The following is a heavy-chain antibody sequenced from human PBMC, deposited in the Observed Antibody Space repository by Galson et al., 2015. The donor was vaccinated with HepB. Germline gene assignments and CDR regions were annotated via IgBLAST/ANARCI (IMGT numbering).Heavy chain of an antibody. V-gene: IGHV1-8*01. Sequence: SVKVSCKASGYTFTSYDINWVRQATGQGLEWMGWMNPNSGNTGYAQKFQGRVTMTRNTSISTAYMELNSLRSEDTAVYYCARGLVPAAIPGYYYYYGMDVWGQGTTVTVSS. CDR2: MNPNSGNT. CDR1: GYTFTSYD. CDR3: ARGLVPAAIPGYYYYYGMDV. D-gene: IGHD2-2*02. J-gene: IGHJ6*02.